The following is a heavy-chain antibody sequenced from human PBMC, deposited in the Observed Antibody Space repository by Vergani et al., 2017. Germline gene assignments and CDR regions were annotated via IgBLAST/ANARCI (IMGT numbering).Heavy chain of an antibody. CDR2: IYTSGST. D-gene: IGHD4-17*01. CDR1: GGSISSGSYY. V-gene: IGHV4-61*02. CDR3: ARDERRDTHDYGDYRGLDP. Sequence: QVQLQESGPGLVKPSGTLSLTCAVSGGSISSGSYYWSWIRQPAGKGLEWIGRIYTSGSTNYNPSLKSRVTISVDTSKNQFSLKLSSVTAADTAAYYCARDERRDTHDYGDYRGLDPWGQGTLVTVSS. J-gene: IGHJ5*02.